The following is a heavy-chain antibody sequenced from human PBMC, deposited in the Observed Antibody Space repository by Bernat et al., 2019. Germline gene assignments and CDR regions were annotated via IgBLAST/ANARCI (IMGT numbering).Heavy chain of an antibody. CDR3: AWGFYEYVVRRADY. D-gene: IGHD2-15*01. CDR2: ISYTGGT. Sequence: QVQLQESGPGLVKPSEILSLICTVPGGPISSSAYYWGWIRQPPGKGPEWIGSISYTGGTYYNPSLRSRVTIAEDTSKNQFSLKLSSVTAADTAVHYCAWGFYEYVVRRADYWGQGTLVTVSS. V-gene: IGHV4-39*01. CDR1: GGPISSSAYY. J-gene: IGHJ4*02.